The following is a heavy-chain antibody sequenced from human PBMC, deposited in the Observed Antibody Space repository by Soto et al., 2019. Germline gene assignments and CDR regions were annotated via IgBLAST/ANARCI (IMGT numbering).Heavy chain of an antibody. CDR2: IYYSGST. J-gene: IGHJ5*02. D-gene: IGHD6-13*01. CDR1: GGSISSYY. CDR3: ARTSMEQQRVHPGWFDP. Sequence: SETLSLTCTVSGGSISSYYWSWIRQPPGKGLEWIGYIYYSGSTNYNPSLKSRVTISVDTSKNQFSLKLSSVTAADTAVYYCARTSMEQQRVHPGWFDPWGQGTLVTVSS. V-gene: IGHV4-59*08.